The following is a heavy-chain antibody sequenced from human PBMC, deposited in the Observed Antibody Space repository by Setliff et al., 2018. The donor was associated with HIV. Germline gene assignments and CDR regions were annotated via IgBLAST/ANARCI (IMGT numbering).Heavy chain of an antibody. CDR3: ARHANYDFWSGYWGYYFDY. CDR1: GGSLSTYY. CDR2: IYTSGTT. J-gene: IGHJ4*02. Sequence: LSLTCTVSGGSLSTYYWSWIRQPPGKGLEWIGYIYTSGTTNYNPSLKSRVTISVDTSKKQVSLKLSSVTAADTAVYYCARHANYDFWSGYWGYYFDYWGQGTLVTVSS. D-gene: IGHD3-3*01. V-gene: IGHV4-4*09.